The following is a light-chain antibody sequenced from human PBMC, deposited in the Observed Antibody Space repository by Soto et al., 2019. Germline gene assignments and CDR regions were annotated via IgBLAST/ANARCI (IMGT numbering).Light chain of an antibody. CDR1: QSVNNNY. CDR3: QQYGDSPWT. Sequence: EIVLTQSPGTLSLSPGERATLSCRASQSVNNNYLAWYQHKPGQAPRLLIYGASTRATGIPDKFSGIGSGTDFTLTIRRLEPEDFAVYYCQQYGDSPWTFGQGTKVENK. CDR2: GAS. J-gene: IGKJ1*01. V-gene: IGKV3-20*01.